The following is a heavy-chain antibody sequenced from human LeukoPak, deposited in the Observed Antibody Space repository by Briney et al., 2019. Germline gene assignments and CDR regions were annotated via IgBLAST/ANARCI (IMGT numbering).Heavy chain of an antibody. CDR3: ARDPVGAPLGCYFDY. D-gene: IGHD1-26*01. CDR2: ISSSSSYI. Sequence: GGSLRLSCAASGFTVSSYSMNWVRQAPGKGLEWVSSISSSSSYIYYADSVKGRFTISRDNAKNSLYLQMNSLRAEDTAVYYCARDPVGAPLGCYFDYWGQGALVTVSS. J-gene: IGHJ4*02. V-gene: IGHV3-21*01. CDR1: GFTVSSYS.